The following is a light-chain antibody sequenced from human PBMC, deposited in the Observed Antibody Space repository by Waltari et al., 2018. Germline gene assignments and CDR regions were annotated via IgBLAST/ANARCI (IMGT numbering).Light chain of an antibody. Sequence: DLVMTQSPDSLALSLGERATINCKTSQSVLHSSNNKNYLAWYQQKPGQPPNLLIYWASTRESGVPDRFSGSGSGTDFTLTISSLQAEDVAVYYCQQYYNAPLTFGGGTKVEIK. J-gene: IGKJ4*01. CDR3: QQYYNAPLT. V-gene: IGKV4-1*01. CDR1: QSVLHSSNNKNY. CDR2: WAS.